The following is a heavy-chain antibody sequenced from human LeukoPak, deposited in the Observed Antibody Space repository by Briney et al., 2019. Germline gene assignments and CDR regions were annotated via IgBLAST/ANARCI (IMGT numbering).Heavy chain of an antibody. CDR2: INEDGSEK. D-gene: IGHD3-10*01. J-gene: IGHJ6*03. Sequence: PGGSLRLSCGASGFIFSTYWMSWVRQAPGKGLEGVANINEDGSEKYYVDFVKGRFTISRDNFRKSLYLYMDSLRAEDTAVYYCARDALWFGESLRGYYYMDVWGKGTTVTVSS. CDR1: GFIFSTYW. V-gene: IGHV3-7*01. CDR3: ARDALWFGESLRGYYYMDV.